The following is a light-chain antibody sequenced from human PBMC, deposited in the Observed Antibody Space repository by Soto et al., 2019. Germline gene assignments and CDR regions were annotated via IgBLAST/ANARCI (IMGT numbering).Light chain of an antibody. Sequence: EIVLTPSPATRSLYPGERATVSCRASQSVSSHLALYQQNRGQAPRLLIYDESSRASGIPARFSGSGCGTDFTLTISSLEPEDFAVYYCQKGGNWPLTFGQGTRLEIK. CDR1: QSVSSH. V-gene: IGKV3-11*01. CDR2: DES. CDR3: QKGGNWPLT. J-gene: IGKJ5*01.